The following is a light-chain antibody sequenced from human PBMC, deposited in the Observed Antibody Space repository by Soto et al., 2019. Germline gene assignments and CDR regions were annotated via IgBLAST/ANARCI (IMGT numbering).Light chain of an antibody. V-gene: IGKV1-17*01. Sequence: DIQMTQSPSSLSASVGDRVTITCRASQAIRNDLAWYQQKPGRAPKRLIYGSSSVQSGVPSRFSGRGSGTEFTLTISSLQPEDFATYYCLQHNVFPRTFGQGTKVDIK. CDR1: QAIRND. CDR3: LQHNVFPRT. J-gene: IGKJ1*01. CDR2: GSS.